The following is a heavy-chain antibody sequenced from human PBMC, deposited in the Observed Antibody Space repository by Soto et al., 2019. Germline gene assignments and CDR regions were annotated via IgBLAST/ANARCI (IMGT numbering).Heavy chain of an antibody. J-gene: IGHJ6*03. CDR3: ARGYYYYYYMDV. CDR2: IYYSGST. CDR1: GGSISRGGYY. Sequence: PSETLSLTCTVSGGSISRGGYYWSLIRQHPGKGLEWIGYIYYSGSTYYNPSLKSRVTISVDTSKNQFSLKLSSVTAADTAVYYCARGYYYYYYMDVWGKGTTVTVSS. V-gene: IGHV4-31*03.